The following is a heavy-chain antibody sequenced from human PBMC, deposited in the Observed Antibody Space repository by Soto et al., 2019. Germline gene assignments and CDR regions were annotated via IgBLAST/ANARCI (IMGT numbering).Heavy chain of an antibody. V-gene: IGHV4-39*02. CDR1: GDSINSDKYY. D-gene: IGHD3-3*01. J-gene: IGHJ4*02. Sequence: PSETLSLTCSVSGDSINSDKYYWGWIRQPPGKGLEWIGSIYYRGNTYYNPSLQTRVTISVDKSKSQFSLRLSSVTAADTAVYYCARDSITIFGVVLYFDYWSQGTLVTVSS. CDR2: IYYRGNT. CDR3: ARDSITIFGVVLYFDY.